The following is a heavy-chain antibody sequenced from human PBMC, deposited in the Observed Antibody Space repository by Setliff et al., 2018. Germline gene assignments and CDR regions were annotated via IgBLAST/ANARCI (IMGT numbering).Heavy chain of an antibody. J-gene: IGHJ4*02. CDR1: GYTFTSYY. Sequence: GASVKVSCKASGYTFTSYYMHWVRQAPGQGLEWMGGIIPILGIANYAQKFQGRVTITADESTRTAYMELSSLRSEDTAVYYCARVWDSSDYLPLDYWGQGTLVTVSS. D-gene: IGHD3-22*01. V-gene: IGHV1-69*10. CDR3: ARVWDSSDYLPLDY. CDR2: IIPILGIA.